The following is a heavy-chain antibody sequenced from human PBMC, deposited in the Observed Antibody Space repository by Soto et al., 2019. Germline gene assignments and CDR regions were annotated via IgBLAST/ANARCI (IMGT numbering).Heavy chain of an antibody. Sequence: ASVKVSCKASGGTFNTHTISWVRQAPGQGLEWMGRIIPTLGIANYAQKFQGRVTITADKFTSTAYMELSSLRSEDTAVYYCAGASRYGDYDNWGQGTLVTVSS. V-gene: IGHV1-69*02. CDR3: AGASRYGDYDN. J-gene: IGHJ4*02. D-gene: IGHD4-17*01. CDR1: GGTFNTHT. CDR2: IIPTLGIA.